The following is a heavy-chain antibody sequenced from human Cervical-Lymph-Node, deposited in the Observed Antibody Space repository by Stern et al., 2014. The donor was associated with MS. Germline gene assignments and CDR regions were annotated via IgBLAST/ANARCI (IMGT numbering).Heavy chain of an antibody. V-gene: IGHV3-7*01. Sequence: QLVESGGGLVQPGESLRLSCAVSGFTFSNYWMTLVLQAPGKGLEWVASIKPVGSEKSYVASVKGRFTISRDNAKNSLYLQMNSLRAEDTAVYYCARAVRELGTWGQGTLVTVSS. CDR2: IKPVGSEK. D-gene: IGHD1-7*01. J-gene: IGHJ5*02. CDR3: ARAVRELGT. CDR1: GFTFSNYW.